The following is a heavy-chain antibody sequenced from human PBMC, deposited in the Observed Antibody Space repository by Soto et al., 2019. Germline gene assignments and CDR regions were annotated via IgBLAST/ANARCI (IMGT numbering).Heavy chain of an antibody. Sequence: QITLKESGPTLVKPTQTLTLTCTFSGFSLRTSGVGVGWIRQPPGKALEWLALIYWDDDKRYSPSLKSRLTITKDTSKNQVVLTMTNMDPVDTATHYCAHRQVYNWNDVGFDPGGQGTLVTVSS. J-gene: IGHJ5*02. CDR2: IYWDDDK. V-gene: IGHV2-5*02. CDR3: AHRQVYNWNDVGFDP. D-gene: IGHD1-1*01. CDR1: GFSLRTSGVG.